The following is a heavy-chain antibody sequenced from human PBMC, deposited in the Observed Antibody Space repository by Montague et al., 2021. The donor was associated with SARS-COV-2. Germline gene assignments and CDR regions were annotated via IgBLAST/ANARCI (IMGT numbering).Heavy chain of an antibody. CDR2: INHSGST. V-gene: IGHV4-34*01. CDR1: GGSFSGYY. J-gene: IGHJ6*03. CDR3: ARGRGIQLWFNYYYYMDV. D-gene: IGHD5-18*01. Sequence: SETLSLTCAVYGGSFSGYYWSWIRQPPGKGLEWIGEINHSGSTNYNPSLKSRVTISVDTSKNPFSLKLSSVTAAYTAVYYCARGRGIQLWFNYYYYMDVWGKVTTVTVSS.